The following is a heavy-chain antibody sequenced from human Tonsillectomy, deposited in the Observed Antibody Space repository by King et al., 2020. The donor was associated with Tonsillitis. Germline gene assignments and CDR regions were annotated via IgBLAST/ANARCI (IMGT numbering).Heavy chain of an antibody. CDR3: TRGISKSPTPLNCFDP. Sequence: QLQESGPGLVKPSQTLSLTCAVSGGSISSGDYSWSWIRQPPGKGLEWIGYIYYSGSTYYNPSLQSRIAISVDTSTNQFSLKLSSVTAADTAVYYCTRGISKSPTPLNCFDPWGQGTLVTVSS. J-gene: IGHJ5*02. CDR1: GGSISSGDYS. V-gene: IGHV4-30-4*07. CDR2: IYYSGST.